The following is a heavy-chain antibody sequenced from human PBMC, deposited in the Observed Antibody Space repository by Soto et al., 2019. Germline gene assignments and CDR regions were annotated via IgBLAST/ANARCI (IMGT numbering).Heavy chain of an antibody. D-gene: IGHD3-10*01. J-gene: IGHJ6*02. Sequence: GGSLRLSCAASGFTFSSYGMHWVRQAPGKGLEWVAVIWYDGSNKYYADSVKGRFTISRDNSKNTLYLQMNSLRAEDTAVYYCARSPYGSGGFQYYGMDVWGQGTTVTVSS. CDR1: GFTFSSYG. V-gene: IGHV3-33*01. CDR2: IWYDGSNK. CDR3: ARSPYGSGGFQYYGMDV.